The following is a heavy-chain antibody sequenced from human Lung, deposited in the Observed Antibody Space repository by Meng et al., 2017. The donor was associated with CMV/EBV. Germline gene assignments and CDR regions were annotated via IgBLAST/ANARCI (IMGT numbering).Heavy chain of an antibody. CDR2: VYKSGTT. J-gene: IGHJ4*02. V-gene: IGHV4-38-2*02. Sequence: GSLRLSCTVSGYSINSVYYWGWIRQPPGKGLEWIGSVYKSGTTYYKPSLKSRVTISLETSKNQFSLKLSSVTAADTAVYYCARGFHGTVDYWGQGTLVTVSS. CDR1: GYSINSVYY. CDR3: ARGFHGTVDY.